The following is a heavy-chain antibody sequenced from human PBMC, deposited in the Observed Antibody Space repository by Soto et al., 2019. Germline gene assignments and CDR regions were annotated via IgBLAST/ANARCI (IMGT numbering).Heavy chain of an antibody. Sequence: EVQLLESGGGLVQPGGSLRLSCSASGFTFSSYAMSWVRQAPGKGLEWVSAISGSGGSTYYADSVKGRFTISRDNSKNTLYLQMNSLRAEDTAVYYCARPRILFYDAFDIWGQGTMVTVSS. CDR2: ISGSGGST. CDR3: ARPRILFYDAFDI. D-gene: IGHD2-8*01. V-gene: IGHV3-23*01. J-gene: IGHJ3*02. CDR1: GFTFSSYA.